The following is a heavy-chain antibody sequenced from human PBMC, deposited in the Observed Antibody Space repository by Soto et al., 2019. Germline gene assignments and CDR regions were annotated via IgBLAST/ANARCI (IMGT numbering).Heavy chain of an antibody. J-gene: IGHJ4*02. Sequence: GGSLRLSCAASGFTFSTYAMSWVRQAPGKGLEWVSAISGSGDTTYYADSVKGRFTISRDNSKNTLYLQMNSLRAEDTAVYYCAITPTPYSSGRFYWGQGTVVTVSS. CDR1: GFTFSTYA. V-gene: IGHV3-23*01. CDR2: ISGSGDTT. CDR3: AITPTPYSSGRFY. D-gene: IGHD6-19*01.